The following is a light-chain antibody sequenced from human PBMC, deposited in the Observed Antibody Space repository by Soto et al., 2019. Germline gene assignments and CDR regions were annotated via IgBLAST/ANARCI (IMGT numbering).Light chain of an antibody. V-gene: IGKV2-28*01. CDR3: MQALQAPLT. Sequence: DIAMTQSPLSLPVTPGEPASISCKSSQSLLHSNGYNYLDWYLQKAGQSPQLLIYLGSNRASGVPDRFSGSGSGTDFTLKISRVEAEDVGVYYCMQALQAPLTFGQGTKVDIK. J-gene: IGKJ1*01. CDR2: LGS. CDR1: QSLLHSNGYNY.